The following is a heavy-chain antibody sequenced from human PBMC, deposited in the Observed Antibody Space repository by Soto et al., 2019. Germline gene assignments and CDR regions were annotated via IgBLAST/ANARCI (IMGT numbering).Heavy chain of an antibody. Sequence: QVQLVQSGAEVKKPGASVRVSYKASGYTFRNFVYSWLRQAPGQRPEWMGWIAAYNGDTNVAPSLRGRLTMTTDTSTTTVYMELNSLTSDDTAVYYCARDRCTYFDYWGQGTLVTVSS. CDR3: ARDRCTYFDY. J-gene: IGHJ4*02. CDR2: IAAYNGDT. CDR1: GYTFRNFV. V-gene: IGHV1-18*01.